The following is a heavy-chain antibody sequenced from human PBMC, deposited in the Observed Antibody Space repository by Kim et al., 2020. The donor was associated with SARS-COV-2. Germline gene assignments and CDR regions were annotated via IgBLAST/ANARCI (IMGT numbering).Heavy chain of an antibody. Sequence: GGSLRLSCAASGFTFSSYEMIWVRQAPGKGLEWVSYISNSGSTIYYADSVQGRFTISRDNAKNSLYLQMSSLRGDDTAVYYCARDGVRWFGSPDSWGQGTLVTVSS. D-gene: IGHD3-10*01. CDR2: ISNSGSTI. CDR1: GFTFSSYE. J-gene: IGHJ5*01. V-gene: IGHV3-48*03. CDR3: ARDGVRWFGSPDS.